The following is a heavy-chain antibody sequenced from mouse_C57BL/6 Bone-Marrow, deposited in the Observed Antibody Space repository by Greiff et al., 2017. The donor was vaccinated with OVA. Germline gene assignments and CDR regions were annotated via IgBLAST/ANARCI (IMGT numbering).Heavy chain of an antibody. J-gene: IGHJ2*01. CDR2: ISYDGSN. D-gene: IGHD1-1*01. V-gene: IGHV3-6*01. Sequence: EVQLVESGPGLVKPSQSLSLTCSVTGYSITSGYYWNWIRQFPGNKLEWMGYISYDGSNNYNPSLKNRISITRDTSKNQFFLKLNSVTTEDTATYYCARVYYGSSYGFFDYWGQGTTLTVSS. CDR1: GYSITSGYY. CDR3: ARVYYGSSYGFFDY.